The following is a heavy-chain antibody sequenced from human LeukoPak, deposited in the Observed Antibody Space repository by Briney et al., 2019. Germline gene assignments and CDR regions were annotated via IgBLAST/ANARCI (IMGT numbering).Heavy chain of an antibody. CDR3: AKTLGYGSGFNAFDI. CDR2: ISGNGANT. CDR1: GFTFSSYA. J-gene: IGHJ3*02. Sequence: GGSLRLSCAASGFTFSSYAMSWVGQAPGKGLAWVSAISGNGANTYHADSVKGRFTISRDNSQKTLFLQMNSLRAEDTAVYYCAKTLGYGSGFNAFDIWGQGKMVTVSS. D-gene: IGHD3-10*01. V-gene: IGHV3-23*01.